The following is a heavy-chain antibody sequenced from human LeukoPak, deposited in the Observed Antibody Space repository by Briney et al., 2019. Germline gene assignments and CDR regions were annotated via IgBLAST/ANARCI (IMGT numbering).Heavy chain of an antibody. CDR3: ARENDYGDY. Sequence: PGGSLRLSCAASGFTFSSYEMNWVRQAPGKGLEWVSYISSSGSTIYYADSVKGRFTISRDNAKNSLYLQMNSLRAEDTAVYYSARENDYGDYWGQGTLVTVSS. CDR1: GFTFSSYE. J-gene: IGHJ4*02. CDR2: ISSSGSTI. V-gene: IGHV3-48*03.